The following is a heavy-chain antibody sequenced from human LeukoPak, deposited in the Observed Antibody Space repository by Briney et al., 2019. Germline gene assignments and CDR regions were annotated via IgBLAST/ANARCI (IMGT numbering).Heavy chain of an antibody. CDR1: GFSLSSGFF. CDR2: LSHSGTT. CDR3: ARHLVFVVVAATMDAFDI. V-gene: IGHV4-38-2*01. D-gene: IGHD2-21*02. J-gene: IGHJ3*02. Sequence: KPSETLSLTCAVSGFSLSSGFFWGWVRHPPRKGVGGVESLSHSGTTYYIPSLESRVIISGETSKNHFSLKLNSVTAADTAVYYCARHLVFVVVAATMDAFDIWGQGTMVTVSS.